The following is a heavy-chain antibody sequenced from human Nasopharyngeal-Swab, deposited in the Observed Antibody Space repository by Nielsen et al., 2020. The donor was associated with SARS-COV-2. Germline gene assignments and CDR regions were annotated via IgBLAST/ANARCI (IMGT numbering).Heavy chain of an antibody. D-gene: IGHD2-21*01. CDR1: GFTFSSFA. V-gene: IGHV3-23*01. Sequence: GESLKISCAAPGFTFSSFAMSWVRQAPGKGLEWVSIISGSGDTTYYADSVKDRFTISRDNSKNTPYLQTNSLRVEDTAVYYCAKAPYLRGLDVWGQGTTVTVSS. J-gene: IGHJ6*02. CDR3: AKAPYLRGLDV. CDR2: ISGSGDTT.